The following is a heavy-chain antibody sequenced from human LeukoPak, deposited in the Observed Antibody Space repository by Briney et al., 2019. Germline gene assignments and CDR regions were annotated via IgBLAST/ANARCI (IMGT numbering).Heavy chain of an antibody. D-gene: IGHD3-22*01. CDR1: GDSVSSNSAA. CDR2: TYYRSKWYN. Sequence: SQTLSLTCAISGDSVSSNSAAWNWIRQSPSRGLEWLGRTYYRSKWYNDYAVSVKSRITINPDTSKNQFSLRLSSVTAADTAVYYCARQPRITMIVVVMAHAFDIWGQGTMVTVSS. V-gene: IGHV6-1*01. J-gene: IGHJ3*02. CDR3: ARQPRITMIVVVMAHAFDI.